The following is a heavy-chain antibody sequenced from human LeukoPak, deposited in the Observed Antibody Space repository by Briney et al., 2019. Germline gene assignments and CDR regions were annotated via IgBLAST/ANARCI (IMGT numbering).Heavy chain of an antibody. J-gene: IGHJ6*02. V-gene: IGHV3-9*01. CDR3: AKDILGSSWFRGVNYYYYGMDV. D-gene: IGHD6-13*01. CDR2: ISWNSGSI. CDR1: GFTFDDYA. Sequence: GRSLRLSCAASGFTFDDYAMHWVRQAPGKGLKWVSGISWNSGSIGYADSVKGRFTISRDNAKNSLYLQMNSLRAEDTALYYCAKDILGSSWFRGVNYYYYGMDVWGQGTTVTVSS.